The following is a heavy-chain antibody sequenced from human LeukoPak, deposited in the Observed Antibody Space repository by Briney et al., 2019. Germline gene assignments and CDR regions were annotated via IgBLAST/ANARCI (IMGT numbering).Heavy chain of an antibody. V-gene: IGHV1-18*01. D-gene: IGHD3-22*01. J-gene: IGHJ4*02. CDR3: ARAGGPYARYYDSSGYLEDY. Sequence: GASVKVSCKASGYTFTSYGISWVRQAPGQGLEWMGWISAYKGNTNYAQKLQGRVTMTTDTSTSTAYMELRSLRSDDTAVYYCARAGGPYARYYDSSGYLEDYWGQGTLVTVSS. CDR1: GYTFTSYG. CDR2: ISAYKGNT.